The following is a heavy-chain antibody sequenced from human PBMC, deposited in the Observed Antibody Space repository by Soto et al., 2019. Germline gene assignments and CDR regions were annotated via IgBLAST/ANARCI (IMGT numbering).Heavy chain of an antibody. J-gene: IGHJ4*01. CDR1: GFTFSNHA. CDR3: AKRFTIFGVDKLSPDVDY. CDR2: VSYSGDNT. D-gene: IGHD3-3*01. Sequence: EVQLLQSGGGSVHPGGSLTLSCAASGFTFSNHAMSWVRQAPGKGLQWVSAVSYSGDNTYYADSVKGRFIISRDNSKKTLYLQMNSLRAEDTAIYYCAKRFTIFGVDKLSPDVDYWGHGTVVTVSS. V-gene: IGHV3-23*01.